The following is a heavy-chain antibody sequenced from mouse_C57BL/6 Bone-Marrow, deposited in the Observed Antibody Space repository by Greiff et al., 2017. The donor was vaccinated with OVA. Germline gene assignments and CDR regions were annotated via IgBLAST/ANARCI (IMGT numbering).Heavy chain of an antibody. Sequence: QVHVKQSGAELARPGASVKLSCKASGYTFTSYGISWVKQRTGQGLEWIGEIYPRSGNTYYNEKFKGKATLTADKSSSTAYMELRSLTTEDSADDFCARRWKGKVHSMDYWGQGTSVTVSS. J-gene: IGHJ4*01. CDR3: ARRWKGKVHSMDY. CDR1: GYTFTSYG. CDR2: IYPRSGNT. V-gene: IGHV1-81*01. D-gene: IGHD1-3*01.